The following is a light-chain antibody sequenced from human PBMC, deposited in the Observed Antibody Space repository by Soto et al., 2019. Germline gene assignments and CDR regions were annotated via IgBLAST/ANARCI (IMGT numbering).Light chain of an antibody. J-gene: IGKJ2*01. Sequence: EIVLTQSPGTLSLSPGERATLSCRASQSASSNYLAWYQQKPGQAPRLLFYAASSRATGIPDRFSGSGSGTDFNLTINRLEPEDSAVYYCQQYGTSPLTFGQGTKLEIK. CDR2: AAS. CDR3: QQYGTSPLT. V-gene: IGKV3-20*01. CDR1: QSASSNY.